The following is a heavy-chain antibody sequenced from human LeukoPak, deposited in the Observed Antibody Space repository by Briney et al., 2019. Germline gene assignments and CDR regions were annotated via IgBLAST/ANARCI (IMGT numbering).Heavy chain of an antibody. V-gene: IGHV4-39*07. CDR2: IYYSRST. CDR3: ARVTTSWGYYMDV. D-gene: IGHD2/OR15-2a*01. CDR1: GGSISSSSYY. Sequence: SETLSLTCTVSGGSISSSSYYWGWIRQPPGKGLEWIGSIYYSRSTYYNPSLKSRVTISVDTSKNQFSLKLSSVTAADTAVYYCARVTTSWGYYMDVWGKGTTVTVSS. J-gene: IGHJ6*03.